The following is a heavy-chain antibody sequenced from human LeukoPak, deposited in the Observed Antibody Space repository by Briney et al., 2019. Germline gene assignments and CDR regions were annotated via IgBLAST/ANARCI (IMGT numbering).Heavy chain of an antibody. CDR1: GFTFSDYY. J-gene: IGHJ4*02. CDR3: AREITFGGVIATPNYDY. Sequence: GGSLRLSCAASGFTFSDYYMSWIRQAPGKGLEWGSYISSSGSTIYYADSVKGRFTISRDNAKNSLYLQMNSLRAEDTAVYYCAREITFGGVIATPNYDYWGQGTLVTVSS. V-gene: IGHV3-11*01. CDR2: ISSSGSTI. D-gene: IGHD3-16*02.